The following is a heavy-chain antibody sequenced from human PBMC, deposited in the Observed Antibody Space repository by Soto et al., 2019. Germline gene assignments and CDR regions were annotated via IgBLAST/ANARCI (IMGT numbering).Heavy chain of an antibody. CDR1: GFTLSSCV. V-gene: IGHV3-23*01. J-gene: IGHJ4*02. Sequence: VQVLESGGGLAQPGESLRLSCAASGFTLSSCVLSWVRQAPGKGLEWVSSLSGSGGSAYYVDSVKGRFTISRDTSKNTLYLQMNALRAEDTAVYYCAKASPGVWGSYGRWGQGTLVTVSS. CDR2: LSGSGGSA. D-gene: IGHD3-16*01. CDR3: AKASPGVWGSYGR.